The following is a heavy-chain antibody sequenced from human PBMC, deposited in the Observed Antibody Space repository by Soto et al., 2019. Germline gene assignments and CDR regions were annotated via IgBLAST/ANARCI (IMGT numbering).Heavy chain of an antibody. CDR3: TRPCRYCNGGGPGNWFDP. Sequence: QVQLVESGGGLVKPGGSLRLSCAASGFTFGDYDMSWIRQAPGKGLEWVSYISNGGSSIYYADSEKGRFTISRDNAKRSVFLQMNSLRAEDTAVYYCTRPCRYCNGGGPGNWFDPWGQGTLVTVSS. CDR1: GFTFGDYD. J-gene: IGHJ5*02. V-gene: IGHV3-11*01. D-gene: IGHD2-8*02. CDR2: ISNGGSSI.